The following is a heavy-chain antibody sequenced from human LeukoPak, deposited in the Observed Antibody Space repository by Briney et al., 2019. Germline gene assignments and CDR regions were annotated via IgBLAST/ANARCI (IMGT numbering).Heavy chain of an antibody. CDR1: GGSISSSSDY. V-gene: IGHV4-39*07. Sequence: SETLSLTCTVSGGSISSSSDYWGWIRQAPGKGLEWIGSIYYHESTYYNSSLKSRVTISVDTSKNQFSLKLSSVTAADTAVYYCAREHCSGGSCYSIYYYYYMDVWGKGTTVTVSS. CDR2: IYYHEST. D-gene: IGHD2-15*01. CDR3: AREHCSGGSCYSIYYYYYMDV. J-gene: IGHJ6*03.